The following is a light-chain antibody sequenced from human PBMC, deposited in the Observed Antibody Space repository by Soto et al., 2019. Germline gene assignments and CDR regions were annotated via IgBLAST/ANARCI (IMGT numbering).Light chain of an antibody. CDR2: AAS. CDR3: LQYYSYPFN. V-gene: IGKV1-8*01. J-gene: IGKJ3*01. Sequence: AIRMTQSPSSFPASTGDRVTITCRASQGISSYLAWYQQKPGKAPKLLIYAASTLQSGVPSRFSGSGSGTDFTLTITCLHPEAFAPYSCLQYYSYPFNFGPGPKVHI. CDR1: QGISSY.